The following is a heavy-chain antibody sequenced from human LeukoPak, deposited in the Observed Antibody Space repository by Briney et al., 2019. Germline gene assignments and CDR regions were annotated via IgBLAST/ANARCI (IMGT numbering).Heavy chain of an antibody. CDR3: ARDFHGDHDY. J-gene: IGHJ4*02. CDR1: GFTLSGYW. D-gene: IGHD4-17*01. Sequence: GGSLRLSYAASGFTLSGYWVHWVRQAPGKGLVWVARINPDGSITNYADSVKGRFTISRDNAKNTLYLQMNSLRPEDTAVYYCARDFHGDHDYWGQGTLVTVSS. V-gene: IGHV3-74*01. CDR2: INPDGSIT.